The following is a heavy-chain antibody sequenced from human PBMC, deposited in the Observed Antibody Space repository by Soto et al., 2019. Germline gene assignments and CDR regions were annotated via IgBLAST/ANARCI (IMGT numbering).Heavy chain of an antibody. D-gene: IGHD7-27*01. CDR2: ISSSSSAI. V-gene: IGHV3-48*01. J-gene: IGHJ6*03. CDR1: GFILSDCA. CDR3: ARDLSWGSNWYYYLDV. Sequence: EVQLVESGGGLVQPGGSLRLSCATSGFILSDCAMNWVRQAPGKGLEWVSYISSSSSAIDYADSVKGRFTVSRDNGRNSPYLQMNSLRAEEKGVYYCARDLSWGSNWYYYLDVWGKGTTVTVSS.